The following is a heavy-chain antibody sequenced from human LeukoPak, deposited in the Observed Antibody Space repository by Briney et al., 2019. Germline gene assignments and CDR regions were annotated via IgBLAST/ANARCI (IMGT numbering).Heavy chain of an antibody. CDR3: AKDRSCSGSSCNVGS. J-gene: IGHJ3*01. CDR1: GFTFSSFA. Sequence: PGGSLRPSCAASGFTFSSFAMSWVRQAPGKGLEWVSAISGSGGSTFYADSVKGRFTISRDNSKNTLFLQMNGLRAEDTAVYYCAKDRSCSGSSCNVGSWGQGTMVTVSS. D-gene: IGHD2-2*01. CDR2: ISGSGGST. V-gene: IGHV3-23*01.